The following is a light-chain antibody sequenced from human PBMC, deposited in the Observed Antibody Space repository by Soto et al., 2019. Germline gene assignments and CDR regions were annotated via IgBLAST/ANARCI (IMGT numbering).Light chain of an antibody. J-gene: IGKJ1*01. CDR2: GAS. Sequence: EIVMTQSPATLSVSPGERATLSCRASQSVSSNLAWYQQKPGLAPRLLIYGASTRATGIPARFSGSGSGTEFTLTISSLQSEDFAIYFCQQYNNWPPDRTFGQGTKVEIK. CDR1: QSVSSN. CDR3: QQYNNWPPDRT. V-gene: IGKV3-15*01.